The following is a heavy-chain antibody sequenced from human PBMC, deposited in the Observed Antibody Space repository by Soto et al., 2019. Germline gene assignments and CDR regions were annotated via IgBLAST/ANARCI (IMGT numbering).Heavy chain of an antibody. Sequence: GGSVKVSRKASGGPFRSYTISWVRQAPGQGLEWMGRIIPILGIANYAQKFQGRVTITADKSTSTAYMELSSLRSEDTAVYYCAREGKAPDEDFWSGYGRGRGKTNWFDPWGQGTLVTVSS. CDR2: IIPILGIA. J-gene: IGHJ5*02. D-gene: IGHD3-3*01. CDR1: GGPFRSYT. CDR3: AREGKAPDEDFWSGYGRGRGKTNWFDP. V-gene: IGHV1-69*04.